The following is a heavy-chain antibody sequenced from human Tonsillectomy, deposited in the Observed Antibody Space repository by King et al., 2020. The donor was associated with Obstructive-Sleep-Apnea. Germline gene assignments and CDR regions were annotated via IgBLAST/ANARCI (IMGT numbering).Heavy chain of an antibody. V-gene: IGHV3-30*04. CDR2: ISYDGSNK. CDR3: ARDPRQWLVPHGDY. D-gene: IGHD6-19*01. Sequence: VQLVESGGGVVQPGRSLRLSCAASGFTFVSYAMHWVRQAPGKGLEWVAVISYDGSNKNYADSVKGRFTISRDNSKNTLYLQMNSLRAEDTAVYYCARDPRQWLVPHGDYWGQGTLVTVSS. J-gene: IGHJ4*02. CDR1: GFTFVSYA.